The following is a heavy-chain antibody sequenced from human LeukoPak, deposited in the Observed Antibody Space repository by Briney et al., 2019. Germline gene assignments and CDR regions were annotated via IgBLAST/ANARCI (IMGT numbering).Heavy chain of an antibody. CDR2: ISSSSSTI. CDR3: ARESSGSYYRRTVYYYYYMDV. Sequence: GGSLRLSCAASGFTFISYSMNWVRQPPGKGLEWVSYISSSSSTIYYADPVKGRFTISRDNAKNSLYLQMNSLRAEDTAAYYCARESSGSYYRRTVYYYYYMDVWGKGTTVTVSS. CDR1: GFTFISYS. J-gene: IGHJ6*03. V-gene: IGHV3-48*01. D-gene: IGHD3-10*01.